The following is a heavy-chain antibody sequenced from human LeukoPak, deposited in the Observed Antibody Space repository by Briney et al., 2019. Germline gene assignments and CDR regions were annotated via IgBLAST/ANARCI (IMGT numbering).Heavy chain of an antibody. Sequence: GGSLRLSCAASGFSFSTSSMSWVRQTPGKGLEWISYIRGSSTTIYYADSVKGRFTISRDNARNSLYLQMNSLRAEDSAVYYCSAGDVFDIWGQGTMVTVSS. CDR2: IRGSSTTI. CDR1: GFSFSTSS. CDR3: SAGDVFDI. J-gene: IGHJ3*02. V-gene: IGHV3-48*01. D-gene: IGHD1-26*01.